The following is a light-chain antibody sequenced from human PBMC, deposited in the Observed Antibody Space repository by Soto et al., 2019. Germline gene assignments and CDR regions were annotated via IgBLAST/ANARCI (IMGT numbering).Light chain of an antibody. CDR3: YQFGRAPLT. V-gene: IGKV3-20*01. CDR1: QSVSSNY. J-gene: IGKJ4*01. CDR2: YAS. Sequence: EIVLTQSPGILSLSPGERATLSCRASQSVSSNYLVWFQQKPGQAPRLVIYYASTRATGIPDRFSGSGSGTDFTLTISGLEPEDFAVYYCYQFGRAPLTFGGGTKVEIK.